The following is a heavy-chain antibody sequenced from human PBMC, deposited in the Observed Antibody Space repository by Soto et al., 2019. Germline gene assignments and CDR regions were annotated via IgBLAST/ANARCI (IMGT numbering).Heavy chain of an antibody. V-gene: IGHV3-30*03. D-gene: IGHD1-26*01. Sequence: QVQLGESGGGVVQPGRSLRLSCAASGFAFSTYGMHWVRQAPGKGLEWVAVTTSDGARINYPDSVKGRFTISRDNSRTTLYLQMNSLRIDDTAVYYCARKNPGREWELPDYWGQGTLVTVSS. J-gene: IGHJ4*02. CDR2: TTSDGARI. CDR3: ARKNPGREWELPDY. CDR1: GFAFSTYG.